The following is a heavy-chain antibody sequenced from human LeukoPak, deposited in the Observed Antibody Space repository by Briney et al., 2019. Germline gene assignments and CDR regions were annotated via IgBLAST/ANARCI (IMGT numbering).Heavy chain of an antibody. V-gene: IGHV4-30-4*08. Sequence: PSETLSLTCTVSGGSVTADNYFWSWTRQPPGEGLEWIGYIYYTAGSYYNPSLKSRVTMSIDASTNQFSLKLNSVTAADTAVYHCGRGLRYSESYVVEYWGLGTLVTVSS. J-gene: IGHJ4*02. D-gene: IGHD1-26*01. CDR1: GGSVTADNYF. CDR2: IYYTAGS. CDR3: GRGLRYSESYVVEY.